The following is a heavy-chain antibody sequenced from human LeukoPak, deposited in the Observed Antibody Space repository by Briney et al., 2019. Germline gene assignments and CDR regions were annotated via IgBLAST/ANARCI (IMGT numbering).Heavy chain of an antibody. CDR2: IYYTGST. D-gene: IGHD3/OR15-3a*01. V-gene: IGHV4-59*08. CDR3: ARQTGSGLFILP. Sequence: SETLSLTCAVSGDSISSDYWSWIRQPPGKGLEWIGYIYYTGSTNYNPSLKSRVTISVDTSKNQFSPRLTSVTAADTAVYYCARQTGSGLFILPGGQGTLVTVSS. CDR1: GDSISSDY. J-gene: IGHJ4*02.